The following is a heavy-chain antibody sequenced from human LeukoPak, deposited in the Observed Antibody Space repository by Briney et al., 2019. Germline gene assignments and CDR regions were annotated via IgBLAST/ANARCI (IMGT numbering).Heavy chain of an antibody. D-gene: IGHD3-10*01. V-gene: IGHV4-59*01. Sequence: SETLSLTCTASGGSISSYYWSWIRQPPGKGLEWIGYIYYSGSTNYNPSLKSRVTISVDTSKNQFSLKLSSVTAADTAVYYCARVYNGFGEPNFDYWGQGALVTVSS. CDR2: IYYSGST. J-gene: IGHJ4*02. CDR3: ARVYNGFGEPNFDY. CDR1: GGSISSYY.